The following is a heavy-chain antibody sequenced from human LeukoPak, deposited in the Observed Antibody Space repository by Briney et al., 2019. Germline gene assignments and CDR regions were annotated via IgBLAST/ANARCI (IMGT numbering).Heavy chain of an antibody. D-gene: IGHD3-22*01. Sequence: AETLSLTCTVSGGSISSYHWSWIRQPPGKRLEWVGFISYRGSPNSNPSLKSRVAISIDTSENQFSLKLSSVTAADTAVYYCVRGNYDSRGYSNAFDIWGQGAMVTVSS. CDR3: VRGNYDSRGYSNAFDI. CDR1: GGSISSYH. V-gene: IGHV4-59*01. CDR2: ISYRGSP. J-gene: IGHJ3*02.